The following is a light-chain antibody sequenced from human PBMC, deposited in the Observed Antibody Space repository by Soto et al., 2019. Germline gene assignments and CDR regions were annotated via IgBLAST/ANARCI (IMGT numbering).Light chain of an antibody. CDR2: AAS. V-gene: IGKV1-9*01. J-gene: IGKJ2*01. Sequence: DIQLTQSPSFLSASVGDRVTITCRASQDISSYLAWYQKKPGKAPKLLIYAASTLQSGVPSRFSGSGSGTEFTLTISSLQPQDFATYYCQHRRTFGQGTKLELK. CDR3: QHRRT. CDR1: QDISSY.